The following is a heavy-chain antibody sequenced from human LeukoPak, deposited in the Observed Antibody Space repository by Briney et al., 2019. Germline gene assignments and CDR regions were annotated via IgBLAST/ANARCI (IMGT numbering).Heavy chain of an antibody. CDR1: GGSISSYY. D-gene: IGHD1-1*01. V-gene: IGHV4-59*01. CDR3: ARRARLDDWNDGFNWFDP. J-gene: IGHJ5*02. Sequence: PSETLSLTCTVSGGSISSYYWSWIRQPPGKGLEWIGYIYYSGSTNYNPSLKSRVTISVDTSKNQFSLKLSSVTAADTAVYYCARRARLDDWNDGFNWFDPWGQGTLVTVSS. CDR2: IYYSGST.